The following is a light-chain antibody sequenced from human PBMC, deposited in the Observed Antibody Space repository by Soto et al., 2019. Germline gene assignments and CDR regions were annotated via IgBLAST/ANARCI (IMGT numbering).Light chain of an antibody. CDR3: SSYTAYRTYV. Sequence: QSVLTQPASVSRAPGQSVTISCTGTDSDVGAYNYVSWYQQYPGKAPELMIYDVSDRPSGVSNRFSGSKSGNTASLTISGLQAEDEADYYCSSYTAYRTYVFGTGTKLTVL. V-gene: IGLV2-14*01. CDR1: DSDVGAYNY. J-gene: IGLJ1*01. CDR2: DVS.